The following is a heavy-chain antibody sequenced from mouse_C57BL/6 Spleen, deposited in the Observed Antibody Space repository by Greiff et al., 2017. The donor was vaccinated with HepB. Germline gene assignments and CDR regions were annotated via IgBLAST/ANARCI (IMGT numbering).Heavy chain of an antibody. D-gene: IGHD1-1*01. CDR3: ARDGAYGSSYGDYAMDY. V-gene: IGHV5-16*01. Sequence: EVKLVESEGGLVQPGSSMKLSCTASGFTFSDYYMAWVRQVPEKGLEWVANINYDGSSTYYLDSLKSRFIISRDNAKNILYLQMSSLKSEDTATYYCARDGAYGSSYGDYAMDYWGQGTSVTVSS. J-gene: IGHJ4*01. CDR2: INYDGSST. CDR1: GFTFSDYY.